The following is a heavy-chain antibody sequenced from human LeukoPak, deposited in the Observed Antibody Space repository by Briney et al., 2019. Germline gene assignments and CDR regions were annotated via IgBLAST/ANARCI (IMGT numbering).Heavy chain of an antibody. J-gene: IGHJ5*02. Sequence: GGSLRLSCAASGFTFSSYWMHWVRQVPGKRLVWVARINEHGSITDYADSVKDRFTVFRDNAWNTLYLQMNSLRAEDTAVYYCARDVAGSGSPWGQGTLITVSS. CDR1: GFTFSSYW. CDR2: INEHGSIT. V-gene: IGHV3-74*01. D-gene: IGHD3-10*01. CDR3: ARDVAGSGSP.